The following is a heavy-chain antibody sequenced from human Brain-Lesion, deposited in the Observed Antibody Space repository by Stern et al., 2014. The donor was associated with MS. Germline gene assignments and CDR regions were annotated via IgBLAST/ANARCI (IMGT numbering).Heavy chain of an antibody. V-gene: IGHV4-39*01. CDR3: ARHDSVPRPSQLYSARDRGPGYFDY. D-gene: IGHD1-26*01. J-gene: IGHJ4*02. CDR1: GGSISSSTYY. Sequence: QLQLQESGPGLVKPSETLSLTCTVSGGSISSSTYYWAWIRQPPGKGLEWIGNIYFSGFTYYNPSLKSRVTISVDRSKTQFSLKLSSVTAADTAIYYCARHDSVPRPSQLYSARDRGPGYFDYWGQGTLVTVSS. CDR2: IYFSGFT.